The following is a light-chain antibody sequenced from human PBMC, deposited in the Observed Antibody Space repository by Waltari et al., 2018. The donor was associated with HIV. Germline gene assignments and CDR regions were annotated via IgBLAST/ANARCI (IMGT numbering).Light chain of an antibody. J-gene: IGLJ3*02. V-gene: IGLV1-47*01. CDR3: STWDNSLSHWV. CDR1: ISTLVGKF. Sequence: QSVVTQPPSASGTPGQNISISRSGAISTLVGKFVFWYQQRPGTAPRLLIYRNDQRPSGVPDRFSGSKSATSASLAISGLRSEDEADYHCSTWDNSLSHWVFGGGTKVTVL. CDR2: RND.